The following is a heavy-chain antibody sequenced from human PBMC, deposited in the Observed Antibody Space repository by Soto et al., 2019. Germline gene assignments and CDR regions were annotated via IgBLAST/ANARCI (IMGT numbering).Heavy chain of an antibody. CDR3: ARGYRGYDSSGYRVFDI. CDR1: GYTFTSYG. V-gene: IGHV1-18*01. D-gene: IGHD3-22*01. Sequence: ASVKVSCKASGYTFTSYGISWVRQAPGQGLEWMGWISAYNGNTNYAQKLQGRVTMTTDTSTSTAYMELRSLRSDDTAVYYCARGYRGYDSSGYRVFDIWGQGTMVTVSS. J-gene: IGHJ3*02. CDR2: ISAYNGNT.